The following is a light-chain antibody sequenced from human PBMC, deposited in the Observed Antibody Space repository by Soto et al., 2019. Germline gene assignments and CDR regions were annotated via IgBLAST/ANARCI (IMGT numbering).Light chain of an antibody. CDR1: QSVSSSY. V-gene: IGKV3-20*01. CDR3: QQYGSSPGT. CDR2: GAS. J-gene: IGKJ4*01. Sequence: EIGLTQSPGTLSLSPGERATLSCRASQSVSSSYLAWYQQKPGQAPRLLIYGASSRATGIPDRFSGSGSGTDFTLTISRLEPEDFAVYYCQQYGSSPGTFGGGTKVEIK.